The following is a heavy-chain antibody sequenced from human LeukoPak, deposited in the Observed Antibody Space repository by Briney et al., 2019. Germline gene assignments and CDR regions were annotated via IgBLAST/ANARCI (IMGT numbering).Heavy chain of an antibody. Sequence: SETLSLTCTVSGGSIGSSSYYWGWIRQPPGKGLEWIGSIYYSGSTYYNPSLKSRVTISVDTSKNQFSLKLRSVTAADTAVYYCARGVLITMVRGVIGAPDAFDIWGQGTMVTVSS. D-gene: IGHD3-10*01. CDR3: ARGVLITMVRGVIGAPDAFDI. V-gene: IGHV4-39*07. CDR1: GGSIGSSSYY. CDR2: IYYSGST. J-gene: IGHJ3*02.